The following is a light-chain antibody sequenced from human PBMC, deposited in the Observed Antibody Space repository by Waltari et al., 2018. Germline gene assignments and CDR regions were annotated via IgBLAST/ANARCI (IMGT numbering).Light chain of an antibody. CDR2: DVS. V-gene: IGLV2-14*03. J-gene: IGLJ3*02. CDR3: SSYTTSSTRV. CDR1: SSDVGGYNY. Sequence: QSALTQPASVSGSPGQSITISCTGTSSDVGGYNYVSWYQQHPGKAPKLIVYDVSTRPSEVSDRFSGAKSGNTASLTISGLQAEDESDYYCSSYTTSSTRVFGGGTKLTVL.